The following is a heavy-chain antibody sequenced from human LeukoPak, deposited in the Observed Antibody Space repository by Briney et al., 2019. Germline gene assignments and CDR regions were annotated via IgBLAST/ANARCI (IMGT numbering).Heavy chain of an antibody. CDR1: GFTFSSYA. Sequence: PGGSLRLSCAASGFTFSSYAMSWVRQAPGKGLEWVGFIRGKAYGGTTEYAASVKGRFTISRDDSKSIAYLQMNSLKTEDTAVYYCTRSRGYCSGGSCYGTWGHAGDSYYYYYGMDVWGQGTTVTVSS. CDR3: TRSRGYCSGGSCYGTWGHAGDSYYYYYGMDV. V-gene: IGHV3-49*04. D-gene: IGHD2-15*01. J-gene: IGHJ6*02. CDR2: IRGKAYGGTT.